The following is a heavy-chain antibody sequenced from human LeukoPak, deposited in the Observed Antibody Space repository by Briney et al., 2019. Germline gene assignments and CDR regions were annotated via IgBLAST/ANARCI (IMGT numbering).Heavy chain of an antibody. Sequence: PSETLSLTCTVSGGSISSSSYYWGWIRQPPGKGLEWIGSIYYSGSTYYNPSLKCRVTISVDTSKNQFSLKLSSVTAADTAVYYCARQSYCSSTSCYKRYDFWRAFDIWGQGTMVTVSS. CDR1: GGSISSSSYY. V-gene: IGHV4-39*01. J-gene: IGHJ3*02. CDR2: IYYSGST. CDR3: ARQSYCSSTSCYKRYDFWRAFDI. D-gene: IGHD2-2*02.